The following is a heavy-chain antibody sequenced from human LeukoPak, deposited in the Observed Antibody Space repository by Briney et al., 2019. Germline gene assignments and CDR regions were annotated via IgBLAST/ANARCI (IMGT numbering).Heavy chain of an antibody. J-gene: IGHJ6*04. CDR2: INHSGST. D-gene: IGHD6-19*01. Sequence: SETLSLTCAVYGGSFSGYYWSWIRQPPGKGLEWIGEINHSGSTNHNPSLKSRVTISVDTSKNQFSLKLSSVTAADTAVYYCARGRGGGSGWYYYYYGMDVWGKGTTVTVSS. CDR1: GGSFSGYY. CDR3: ARGRGGGSGWYYYYYGMDV. V-gene: IGHV4-34*01.